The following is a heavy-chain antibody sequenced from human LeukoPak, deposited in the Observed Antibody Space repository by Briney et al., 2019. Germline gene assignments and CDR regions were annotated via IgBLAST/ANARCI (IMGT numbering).Heavy chain of an antibody. CDR2: IYNSATT. V-gene: IGHV4-59*01. CDR3: ARGTPIVNSYGLSFDY. Sequence: PSETLSLSCTVSGGSISSYYWSSIRQPPGKGLEWNGYIYNSATTYYNPSLKSRVTISVDTSKNQFSLNLRSVTAADTAVYYCARGTPIVNSYGLSFDYWGQGSLVTVSS. D-gene: IGHD5-18*01. J-gene: IGHJ4*02. CDR1: GGSISSYY.